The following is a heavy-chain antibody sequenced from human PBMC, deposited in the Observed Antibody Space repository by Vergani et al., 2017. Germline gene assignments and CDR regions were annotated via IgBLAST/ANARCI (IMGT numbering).Heavy chain of an antibody. Sequence: EVQLLQSGGGVIQPGGSVRLSCAASEFTFSNCAMNWVRQAPGKGLEWVSGISGSSVSAYYTDSVKGRFTISRDNSKNMLFLQMNNLRTEDTAIYYCAKQYFVSGNYLFDYWGQETLVTVSS. J-gene: IGHJ4*02. CDR3: AKQYFVSGNYLFDY. D-gene: IGHD3-10*01. CDR1: EFTFSNCA. CDR2: ISGSSVSA. V-gene: IGHV3-23*01.